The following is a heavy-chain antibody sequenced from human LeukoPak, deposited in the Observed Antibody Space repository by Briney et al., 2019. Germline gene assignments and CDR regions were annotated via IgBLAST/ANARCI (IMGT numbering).Heavy chain of an antibody. CDR1: GASISSYY. V-gene: IGHV4-59*08. CDR2: IYYSGST. Sequence: SETLSLTCTVSGASISSYYWNWIRQPPGKGLEWIGYIYYSGSTIYNPSLKSRVTMSVDMSKNQFSLKLSSVTAADTAVYYRATRPGDYPPWSFDLWGRGTLVTVSS. J-gene: IGHJ2*01. CDR3: ATRPGDYPPWSFDL. D-gene: IGHD4-17*01.